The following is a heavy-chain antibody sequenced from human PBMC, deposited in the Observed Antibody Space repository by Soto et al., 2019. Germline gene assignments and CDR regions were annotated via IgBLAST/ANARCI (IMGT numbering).Heavy chain of an antibody. CDR3: ARDLGITAAGTPRYYFAY. J-gene: IGHJ4*02. Sequence: ASVKVSCKASGDTFTSYYMHWVRQAPGQGLEWMGIINPSGGSTSYAQKFQGRVTMTRDTSTSTVYMELSSLRSEDTAVYYCARDLGITAAGTPRYYFAYWGQGTLVTVSS. V-gene: IGHV1-46*01. D-gene: IGHD6-13*01. CDR2: INPSGGST. CDR1: GDTFTSYY.